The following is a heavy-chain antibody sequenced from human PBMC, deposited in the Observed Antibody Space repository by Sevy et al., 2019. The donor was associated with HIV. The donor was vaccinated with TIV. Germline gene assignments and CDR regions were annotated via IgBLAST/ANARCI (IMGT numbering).Heavy chain of an antibody. CDR1: GFPFSDAW. CDR2: IKADGSDK. D-gene: IGHD3-16*01. Sequence: GGSLRLSCAAPGFPFSDAWMNWVRQAPGKGLEWVANIKADGSDKHYVDSVEGRFTISRDNAKNLLFLQMNSLRVEDTAVYYCAHETFGRFESWGQGTLVTVSS. V-gene: IGHV3-7*01. J-gene: IGHJ4*02. CDR3: AHETFGRFES.